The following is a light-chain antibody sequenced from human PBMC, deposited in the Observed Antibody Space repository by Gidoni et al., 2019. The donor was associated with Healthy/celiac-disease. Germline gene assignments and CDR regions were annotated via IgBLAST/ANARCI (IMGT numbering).Light chain of an antibody. CDR1: QSVSSY. Sequence: ESVLTQSQATLSLSPGERATLSCRASQSVSSYLAWYQQKPGQAPRLLIYDASNRATGIPARFSGSGSGTDFTLTISSLEPEDFAVYYCQQRRTFGQGTKLEIK. CDR3: QQRRT. J-gene: IGKJ2*01. CDR2: DAS. V-gene: IGKV3-11*01.